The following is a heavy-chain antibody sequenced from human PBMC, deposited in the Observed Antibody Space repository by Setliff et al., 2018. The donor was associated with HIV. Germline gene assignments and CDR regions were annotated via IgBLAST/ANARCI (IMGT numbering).Heavy chain of an antibody. J-gene: IGHJ4*02. Sequence: GGSLRLSCAASGFTFSSHWMSWVRQAPGKGLEWVANIKQDAGEIYYVDSVKGRFTLSRDNARNSLYLQLNSLRAEDTALYYCARGLTHGYSYGYWDSWGRGTLVTVSS. V-gene: IGHV3-7*03. D-gene: IGHD5-18*01. CDR2: IKQDAGEI. CDR3: ARGLTHGYSYGYWDS. CDR1: GFTFSSHW.